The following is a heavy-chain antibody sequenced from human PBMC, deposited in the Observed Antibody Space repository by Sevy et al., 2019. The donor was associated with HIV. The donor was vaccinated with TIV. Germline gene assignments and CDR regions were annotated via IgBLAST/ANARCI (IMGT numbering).Heavy chain of an antibody. CDR1: GFTFRTSG. Sequence: GGSLRLSCVTSGFTFRTSGMHWVRQSPGKGLEWVAVISYDEAHKNYADPVKGRFSISKDNSNNTLYLEMSSLRTEDTAVYYCAKDYSAGITMVRGAYRARGDYFDYWGQGTQVTVSS. CDR3: AKDYSAGITMVRGAYRARGDYFDY. V-gene: IGHV3-30*18. CDR2: ISYDEAHK. D-gene: IGHD3-10*01. J-gene: IGHJ4*02.